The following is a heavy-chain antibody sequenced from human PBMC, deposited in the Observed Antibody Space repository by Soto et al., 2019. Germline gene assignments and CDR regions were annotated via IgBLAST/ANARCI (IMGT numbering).Heavy chain of an antibody. V-gene: IGHV3-30*18. CDR2: ISYDGSNK. J-gene: IGHJ4*02. Sequence: QVQLVESGGGVVQPGRSLRLSCAASGFTFSSYGMHWVRQAPGKGLEWVAVISYDGSNKYYADSVKGRFTISRDNSKNTLYLQMNSLRAEDTAVYYCAKDRIAAAGTSPRSYYFDYWGQGTLVTVSS. CDR1: GFTFSSYG. CDR3: AKDRIAAAGTSPRSYYFDY. D-gene: IGHD6-13*01.